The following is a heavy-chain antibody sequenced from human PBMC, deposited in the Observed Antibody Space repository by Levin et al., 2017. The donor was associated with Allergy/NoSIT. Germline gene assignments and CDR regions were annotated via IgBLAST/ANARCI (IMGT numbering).Heavy chain of an antibody. V-gene: IGHV3-23*01. CDR1: GFTFSSYA. J-gene: IGHJ4*02. CDR3: AKDTLHAVVVTRTSPATYFDY. Sequence: GGSLRLSCAASGFTFSSYAMSWVRQAPGKGLEWVSAISGSGGSTYYADSVKGRFTISRDNSKNTLYLQMNSLRAEDTAVYYCAKDTLHAVVVTRTSPATYFDYWGQGTLVTVSS. CDR2: ISGSGGST. D-gene: IGHD3-22*01.